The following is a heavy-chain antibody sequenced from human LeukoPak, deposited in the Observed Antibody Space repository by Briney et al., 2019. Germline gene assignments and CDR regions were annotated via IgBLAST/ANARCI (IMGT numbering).Heavy chain of an antibody. Sequence: GGSLRLSCAASGFTFSSYGMHWVRQAPGKGLEWVAFIRYDGSNKYYADSVKGRFTISRDNSKNTLYLQMNSLRAEDTAVYYCAKPKGGLWFGELSTHQGAFDIWGQGTMVTVSS. CDR3: AKPKGGLWFGELSTHQGAFDI. CDR1: GFTFSSYG. J-gene: IGHJ3*02. V-gene: IGHV3-30*02. CDR2: IRYDGSNK. D-gene: IGHD3-10*01.